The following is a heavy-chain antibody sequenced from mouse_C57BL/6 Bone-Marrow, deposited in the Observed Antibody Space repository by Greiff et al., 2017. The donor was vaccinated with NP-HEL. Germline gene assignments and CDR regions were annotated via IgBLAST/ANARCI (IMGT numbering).Heavy chain of an antibody. CDR1: GFTFSSYA. J-gene: IGHJ2*01. CDR2: ISDGGSYT. CDR3: ARVSVLFDY. V-gene: IGHV5-4*01. Sequence: EVQLVESGGGLVKPGGSLKLSCAASGFTFSSYAMSWVRQTPEKRLEWVATISDGGSYTYYPDNVKGRFTISRDNAKNNLYLQMSHLKSEDTAMYYCARVSVLFDYWGQGTTLTVSS.